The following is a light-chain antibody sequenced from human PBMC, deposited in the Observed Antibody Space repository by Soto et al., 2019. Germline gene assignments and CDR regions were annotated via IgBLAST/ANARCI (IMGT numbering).Light chain of an antibody. J-gene: IGKJ4*01. CDR1: QDISKS. CDR2: DAS. CDR3: EHYYNVWLG. V-gene: IGKV1-33*01. Sequence: DIQMTQSPSSLSASVGDRVTITCQASQDISKSLNWYQQKPGKAPKLLIYDASNLQTGVSSRFSESGSGTDFTFTISNLETEDLATYYCEHYYNVWLGFGGGSKVEI.